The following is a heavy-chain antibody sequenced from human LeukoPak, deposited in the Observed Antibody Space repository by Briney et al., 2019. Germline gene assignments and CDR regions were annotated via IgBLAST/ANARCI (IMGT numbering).Heavy chain of an antibody. CDR3: ARGTGKRSSGWCHKRYYFDY. CDR1: GYTFTSYD. V-gene: IGHV1-8*01. CDR2: MNPNSGNT. D-gene: IGHD6-19*01. Sequence: ASVKVSCKASGYTFTSYDINWVRQATGQGLEWMGWMNPNSGNTGYAQKFQGRVTMTRNTSISTAYMELSSLRSEDTAVYYCARGTGKRSSGWCHKRYYFDYWGQGTLVTVSS. J-gene: IGHJ4*02.